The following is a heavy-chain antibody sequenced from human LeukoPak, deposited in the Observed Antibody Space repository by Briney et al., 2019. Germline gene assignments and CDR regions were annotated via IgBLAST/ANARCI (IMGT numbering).Heavy chain of an antibody. CDR2: IGTDGDS. CDR3: ARVLGSGTYCMDV. V-gene: IGHV3-13*01. J-gene: IGHJ6*02. Sequence: TGGSLRLSCAASGFTFSSYDMHWVRQATGKGLEWVSGIGTDGDSYYPGSVKGRFTISRENAKNSLYLQMNSLRAGDTAVYYCARVLGSGTYCMDVWGQGTTVTVSS. D-gene: IGHD3-10*01. CDR1: GFTFSSYD.